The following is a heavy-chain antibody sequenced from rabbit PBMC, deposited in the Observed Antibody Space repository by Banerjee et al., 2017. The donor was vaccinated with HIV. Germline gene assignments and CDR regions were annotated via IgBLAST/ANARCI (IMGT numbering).Heavy chain of an antibody. Sequence: QEQLEESGGDLVKPGASLTLTCTASGFSFSSSYYMCWVRQAPGKGLEWIACIYTSNGTTYYASWAKGRFTISKTSSTTVTLQMTSLTAADTATYFCASSSGDYMPNYFNLWGPGTLVTVS. CDR3: ASSSGDYMPNYFNL. J-gene: IGHJ4*01. D-gene: IGHD1-1*01. CDR1: GFSFSSSYY. V-gene: IGHV1S45*01. CDR2: IYTSNGTT.